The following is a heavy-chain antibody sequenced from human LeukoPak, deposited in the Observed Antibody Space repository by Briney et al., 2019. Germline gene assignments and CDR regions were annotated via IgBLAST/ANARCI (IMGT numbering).Heavy chain of an antibody. Sequence: PGGSLRLSCAASACTFSDYYMSWIRQAPGKGLERVSYISCSGSTIYYADSVKGRFTISRDNAKNSLYLQMNSLRAEDTAVYYCARVLGDYFDYWGQGTLVTVSS. J-gene: IGHJ4*02. CDR3: ARVLGDYFDY. V-gene: IGHV3-11*01. CDR2: ISCSGSTI. CDR1: ACTFSDYY.